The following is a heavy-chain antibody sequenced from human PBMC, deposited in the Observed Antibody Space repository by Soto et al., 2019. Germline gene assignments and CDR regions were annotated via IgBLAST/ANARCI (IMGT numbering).Heavy chain of an antibody. V-gene: IGHV4-34*01. Sequence: SETLYLTFAVYGGSFSVYYWSWIRQPPGKGLEWVGEINHSGSTNYNPSLKSRVTISVDTSKNQFSLKLSSVTAADTAVYYCARVRGRSYYGSGRTSYYYYGMDVWGQGTTVT. CDR3: ARVRGRSYYGSGRTSYYYYGMDV. CDR1: GGSFSVYY. D-gene: IGHD3-10*01. CDR2: INHSGST. J-gene: IGHJ6*02.